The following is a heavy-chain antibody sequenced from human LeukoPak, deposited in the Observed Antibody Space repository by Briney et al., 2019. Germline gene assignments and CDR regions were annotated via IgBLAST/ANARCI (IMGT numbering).Heavy chain of an antibody. J-gene: IGHJ6*03. CDR1: GGSISGTSFY. CDR3: ARQYYYYYMDV. Sequence: SETLSLTCNVSGGSISGTSFYWGWIREPPGKGLEGIGTFYKDGSTFYNPSLKSRVTISADTSKNQFSLKLTSVTAADRAVYYCARQYYYYYMDVGGKGTTVSVSS. CDR2: FYKDGST. V-gene: IGHV4-39*07.